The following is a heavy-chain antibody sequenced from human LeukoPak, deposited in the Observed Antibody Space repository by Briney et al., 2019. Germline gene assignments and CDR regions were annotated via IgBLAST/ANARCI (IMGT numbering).Heavy chain of an antibody. CDR3: ARQADYNTLTGYHKGHLDY. CDR2: IYPDDSDT. J-gene: IGHJ4*02. V-gene: IGHV5-51*01. CDR1: GYSFTSYW. D-gene: IGHD3-9*01. Sequence: GESLKISCKASGYSFTSYWIAWVRQMPGKGPDGMGIIYPDDSDTRYSPSFHGQVTISADKSINTVYLECNSLKASDTAMYYCARQADYNTLTGYHKGHLDYWGQGTLVTVSS.